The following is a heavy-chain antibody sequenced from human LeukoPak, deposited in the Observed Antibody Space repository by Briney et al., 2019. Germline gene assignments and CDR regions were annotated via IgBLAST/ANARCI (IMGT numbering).Heavy chain of an antibody. J-gene: IGHJ4*02. CDR1: GYTFTSYY. CDR3: ARAARYCSSTSCYTFDY. D-gene: IGHD2-2*02. Sequence: ASVKVSCKASGYTFTSYYMHWVRQAPGQGLEWMGIINPSGGSTSYAQKFQGRVTMTRDVTTSTVYMELSSLRSEDTAVYYCARAARYCSSTSCYTFDYWGQGTLVTVSS. V-gene: IGHV1-46*01. CDR2: INPSGGST.